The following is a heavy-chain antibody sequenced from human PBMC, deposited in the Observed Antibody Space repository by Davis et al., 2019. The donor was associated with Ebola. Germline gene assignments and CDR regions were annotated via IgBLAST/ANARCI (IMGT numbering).Heavy chain of an antibody. J-gene: IGHJ5*02. CDR3: ARDRYDFWSGYRWFDP. CDR2: IYYSGST. D-gene: IGHD3-3*01. Sequence: PSETLSLTCTVSGGSVSSGSYYWSWIRQPPGKGLEWIGYIYYSGSTNYNPSLKSRVTISVDTSKNQFSLKLSSVTAADTAVYYCARDRYDFWSGYRWFDPWGQGTLVTVSS. V-gene: IGHV4-61*01. CDR1: GGSVSSGSYY.